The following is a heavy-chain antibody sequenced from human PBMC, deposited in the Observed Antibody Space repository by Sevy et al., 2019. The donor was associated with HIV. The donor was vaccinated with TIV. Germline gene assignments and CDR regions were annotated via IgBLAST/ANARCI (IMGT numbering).Heavy chain of an antibody. CDR1: GFIFSSYW. Sequence: GGSLRLSCAASGFIFSSYWMSWVRQAPGKGLEWVANINQDGSEKHYADSVKGRFSISRDNAKNSLCVQMKSLSADDTAVYYCARGGCSSTRCYQVGDWFDSWGQGALVTVSS. CDR2: INQDGSEK. J-gene: IGHJ5*01. CDR3: ARGGCSSTRCYQVGDWFDS. D-gene: IGHD2-2*01. V-gene: IGHV3-7*01.